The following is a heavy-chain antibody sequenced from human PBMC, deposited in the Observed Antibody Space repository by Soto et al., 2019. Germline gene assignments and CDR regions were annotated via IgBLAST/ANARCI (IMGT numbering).Heavy chain of an antibody. D-gene: IGHD3-3*01. J-gene: IGHJ6*02. CDR2: IIPIFGTA. CDR3: ARRGITIFGVGDYYGMDV. Sequence: ASVKVSCKASGGTFSSYAISWVRQAPGQGLEWMGGIIPIFGTANYAQKFQGRVTITADESTSTAYMELSSLRSEDTAVYYCARRGITIFGVGDYYGMDVWGQGTTVTVSS. CDR1: GGTFSSYA. V-gene: IGHV1-69*13.